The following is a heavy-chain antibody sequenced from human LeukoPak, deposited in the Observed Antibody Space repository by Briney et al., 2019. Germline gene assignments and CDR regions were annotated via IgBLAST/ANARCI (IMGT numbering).Heavy chain of an antibody. CDR2: IHPGDSDT. D-gene: IGHD6-13*01. CDR3: ASTGPGIAAAGTWSFDY. V-gene: IGHV5-51*01. Sequence: GESLKISCKGSGYSFTSYWIGWVRQMPGKGLEWMGIIHPGDSDTRYSPSFQGQVTISADKSISTAYLQWSSLKASDTAMYYCASTGPGIAAAGTWSFDYWGQGTLVTVSS. CDR1: GYSFTSYW. J-gene: IGHJ4*02.